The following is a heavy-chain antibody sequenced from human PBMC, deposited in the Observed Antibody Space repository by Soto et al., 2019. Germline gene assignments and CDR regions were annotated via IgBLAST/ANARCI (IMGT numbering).Heavy chain of an antibody. CDR3: AGYFPEALGAFDI. CDR1: GYNFTSYG. CDR2: IDTHNGNT. V-gene: IGHV1-18*01. D-gene: IGHD3-9*01. J-gene: IGHJ3*02. Sequence: GPELKKPGASVRVSCKASGYNFTSYGITWLRQAPGQGLEWMAWIDTHNGNTNHAYRLQARVTMTTDTSTTTAYMELRGLRSDDAAVYYCAGYFPEALGAFDIWGQGTMVTVSS.